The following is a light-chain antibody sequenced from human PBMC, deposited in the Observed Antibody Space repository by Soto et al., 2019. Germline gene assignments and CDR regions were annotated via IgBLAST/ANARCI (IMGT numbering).Light chain of an antibody. V-gene: IGKV3-11*01. CDR1: QSVSSY. CDR2: DAS. CDR3: QQRSNWLFT. J-gene: IGKJ3*01. Sequence: EIVLTQSPATLSLSPGERATLSCRASQSVSSYLAWYQHKPCQAPRLLISDASNRAAGVPARFSGSGSGTDFNLTISTLEPEDVAVYYCQQRSNWLFTFGPGTRVDL.